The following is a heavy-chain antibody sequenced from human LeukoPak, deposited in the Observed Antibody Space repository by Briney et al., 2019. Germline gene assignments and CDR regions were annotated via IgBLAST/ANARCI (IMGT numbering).Heavy chain of an antibody. CDR2: ISWNSGSI. J-gene: IGHJ4*02. CDR1: GFTFDDYA. CDR3: AKDIEGYNLYYFDY. Sequence: GRSLRLSCAASGFTFDDYAMHWVRQAPGKGLEWVSGISWNSGSIGYADSVKGRFTISRDNAKNSLYLQMNSLRAEDTASYYCAKDIEGYNLYYFDYWGQGALVTVSS. D-gene: IGHD5-24*01. V-gene: IGHV3-9*01.